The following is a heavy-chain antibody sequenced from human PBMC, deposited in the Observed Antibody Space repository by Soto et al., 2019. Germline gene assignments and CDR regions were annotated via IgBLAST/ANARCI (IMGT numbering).Heavy chain of an antibody. J-gene: IGHJ5*02. CDR2: ISAYDGKT. CDR1: GYTFTSYA. CDR3: ARDPHEFWTSCWFDP. V-gene: IGHV1-18*01. Sequence: ASVKVSCKASGYTFTSYAMHWVRQAPGQGLELMGWISAYDGKTTYAEKFQGRVTLTTDTSTSTAYMELRSLRSDDTAIYYCARDPHEFWTSCWFDPWGQGTPVTVSS. D-gene: IGHD3-3*01.